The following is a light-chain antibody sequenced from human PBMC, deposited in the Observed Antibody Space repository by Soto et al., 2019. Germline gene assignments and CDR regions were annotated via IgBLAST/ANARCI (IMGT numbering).Light chain of an antibody. J-gene: IGLJ1*01. V-gene: IGLV2-8*01. CDR2: EVS. CDR3: TSFAGSIIP. CDR1: SSDVGGYNY. Sequence: QSALTQPPSASGSPGQSVTISCTGTSSDVGGYNYVSWYQQHPGKAPKLIIYEVSERPSGVPDRFSGSKSGNTAFLTVSGLQAEDEADYSCTSFAGSIIPFGTGTKLTVL.